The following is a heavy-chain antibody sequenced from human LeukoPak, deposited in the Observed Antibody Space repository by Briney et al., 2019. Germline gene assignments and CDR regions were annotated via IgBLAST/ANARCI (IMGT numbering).Heavy chain of an antibody. Sequence: ASVKVSCKASGYTFTSYGISWVRQAPGQGLELMGWISAYNGNTNYAQKLQGRVTMTTDTSTSTAYMELRSLRSDDTAVYYCARVLYGDYADWFDPWGQGTLVTVSS. J-gene: IGHJ5*02. CDR1: GYTFTSYG. V-gene: IGHV1-18*01. CDR2: ISAYNGNT. CDR3: ARVLYGDYADWFDP. D-gene: IGHD4-17*01.